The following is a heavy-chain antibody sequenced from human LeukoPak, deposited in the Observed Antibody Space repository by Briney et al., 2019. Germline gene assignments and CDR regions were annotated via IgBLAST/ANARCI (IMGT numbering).Heavy chain of an antibody. CDR1: GYTYTGYY. Sequence: GASVKVSCKASGYTYTGYYMHWVRQAPGQGLEWMGWISAYNGNTNYAQKLQGRVTMTTDTSTSTAYMELRSLRSDDTAVYYCARDFGDIVATSSLQGAGDAFDIWGQGTMVTVSS. D-gene: IGHD5-12*01. V-gene: IGHV1-18*04. J-gene: IGHJ3*02. CDR2: ISAYNGNT. CDR3: ARDFGDIVATSSLQGAGDAFDI.